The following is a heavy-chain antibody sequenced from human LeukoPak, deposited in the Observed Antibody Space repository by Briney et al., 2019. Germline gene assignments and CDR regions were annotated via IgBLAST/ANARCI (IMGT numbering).Heavy chain of an antibody. D-gene: IGHD1-14*01. CDR3: AKPTHARGGPWFDP. CDR1: GYTLTELS. J-gene: IGHJ5*02. CDR2: FDPEDGEK. Sequence: GASVKVSCKVSGYTLTELSMHWVRQAPGKGLEWMGGFDPEDGEKIYAQKFQGRVTMTEDTSTDTAYMELSSLRSEDTAVYYCAKPTHARGGPWFDPGAREPWSPSPQ. V-gene: IGHV1-24*01.